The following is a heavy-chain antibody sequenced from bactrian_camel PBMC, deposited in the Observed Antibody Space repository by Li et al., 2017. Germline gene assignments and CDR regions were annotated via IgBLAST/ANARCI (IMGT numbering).Heavy chain of an antibody. D-gene: IGHD4*01. J-gene: IGHJ4*01. Sequence: VQLVESGGGLVQPGGSLRLSCVASGFTFGDFYMSWVRLAPGKGLEWVSALNSGGDRIYYADSVKGRFTISRDNAKNTMYLQLNSLKTEDTAMYYCKRVGRNVVQGLCSVAIWGQGTQVTVS. CDR2: LNSGGDRI. V-gene: IGHV3S40*01. CDR3: KRVGRNVVQGLCSVAI. CDR1: GFTFGDFY.